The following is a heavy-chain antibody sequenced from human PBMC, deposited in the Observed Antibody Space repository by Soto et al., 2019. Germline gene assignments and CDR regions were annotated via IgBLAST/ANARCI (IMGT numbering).Heavy chain of an antibody. V-gene: IGHV1-58*01. J-gene: IGHJ3*02. CDR1: GFTFSNSA. Sequence: SVKVSCKTSGFTFSNSAVQWVRQARGQRLEWIGWIVIGGGNTKYAQHLQDKLTITRDMSTSTAYMELTSLTSEDTAVYYCAAQLHGGGSCCSFDIWGQGTMVTV. CDR2: IVIGGGNT. CDR3: AAQLHGGGSCCSFDI. D-gene: IGHD2-15*01.